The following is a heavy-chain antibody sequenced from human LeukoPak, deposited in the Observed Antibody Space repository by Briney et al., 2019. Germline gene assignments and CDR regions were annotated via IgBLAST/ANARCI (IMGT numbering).Heavy chain of an antibody. Sequence: GGSLRLSCAASGFTFSDYYMSWLRQAPGKGLEWVSYISSSGSTIYYADSVKGRFTTSRDNAKNSLYLQMNSLRAEDTAVYYCASWYYYDSSGLRWGQGTLVTVSS. CDR2: ISSSGSTI. CDR3: ASWYYYDSSGLR. CDR1: GFTFSDYY. J-gene: IGHJ4*02. V-gene: IGHV3-11*01. D-gene: IGHD3-22*01.